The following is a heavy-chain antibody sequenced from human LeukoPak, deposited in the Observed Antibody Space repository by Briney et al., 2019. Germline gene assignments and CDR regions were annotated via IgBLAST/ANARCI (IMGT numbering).Heavy chain of an antibody. V-gene: IGHV3-11*01. Sequence: GGSLRLSCAASGFSFSDYYMGWIRQAPGKGLEWVSYISAGGSIIYYSDSVKGRFTISRDNAKNSLYLQMNTLRAEDTAVYYCARDLGGDIDYWGQGTLVTVSS. D-gene: IGHD2-21*02. CDR1: GFSFSDYY. CDR2: ISAGGSII. J-gene: IGHJ4*02. CDR3: ARDLGGDIDY.